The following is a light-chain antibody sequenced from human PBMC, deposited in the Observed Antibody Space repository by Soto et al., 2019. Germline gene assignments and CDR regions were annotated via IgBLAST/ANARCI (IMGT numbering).Light chain of an antibody. CDR2: GAS. Sequence: EIVMTQSPATLSVSPGERATLSCRASQSVSSNLAWYQQKPGQAPRLLIYGASTSATGIPARFSGSGSGTEFTLTNSSLQSEAFAVYYCQQYNNWWTFGQGTKVDIK. J-gene: IGKJ1*01. CDR1: QSVSSN. CDR3: QQYNNWWT. V-gene: IGKV3-15*01.